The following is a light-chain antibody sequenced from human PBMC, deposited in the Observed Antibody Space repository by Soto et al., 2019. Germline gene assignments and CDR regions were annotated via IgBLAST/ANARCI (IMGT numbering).Light chain of an antibody. J-gene: IGKJ5*01. CDR2: AAS. V-gene: IGKV3-11*01. CDR3: QQRSNWPPRIT. CDR1: QSVSSY. Sequence: EIVLTQSPATLALSPGERATLSCRASQSVSSYLAWYQQKPGQAPRLLIYAASNRATGIPARFSGSGSETDFSLTISSLEPEDFAVYYCQQRSNWPPRITFGQGTRLEIK.